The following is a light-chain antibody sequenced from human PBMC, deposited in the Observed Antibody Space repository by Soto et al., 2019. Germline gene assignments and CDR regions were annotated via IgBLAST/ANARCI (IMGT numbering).Light chain of an antibody. V-gene: IGLV2-23*01. CDR2: ETT. Sequence: QCALTQPASVSGSPGQSITMSCTGTSSDVGSHNLVSWYQQHPGKAPKLMIYETTKRPSGVSNRFSGSKSGNTASLTISGLQAEDEADYYCCSYIGSVLLGGGTKLTVL. CDR1: SSDVGSHNL. CDR3: CSYIGSVL. J-gene: IGLJ2*01.